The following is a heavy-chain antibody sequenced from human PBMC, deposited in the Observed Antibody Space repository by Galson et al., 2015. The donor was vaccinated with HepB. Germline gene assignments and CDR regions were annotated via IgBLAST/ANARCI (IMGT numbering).Heavy chain of an antibody. CDR3: ARGLWNYGH. CDR1: GFSFASYW. CDR2: IKQDGSEK. Sequence: SLRLSCAASGFSFASYWMTWVRQAPGKGLEWVANIKQDGSEKSYVDSVKGRFTISRDNAKNSLYLQMNSLRAEDAAVYYCARGLWNYGHWGRGALVTVSS. J-gene: IGHJ4*02. V-gene: IGHV3-7*05. D-gene: IGHD1-7*01.